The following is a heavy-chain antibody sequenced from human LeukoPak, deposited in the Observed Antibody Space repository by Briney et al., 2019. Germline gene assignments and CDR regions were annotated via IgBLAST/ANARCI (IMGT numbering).Heavy chain of an antibody. Sequence: PGGSLRLSCAASGFTFSSYGMDWVRQAPGKGLEWVAFIRSDGSIRYYADSVKGRFTVSRDNSKNTLYVQMNSPRPEDTAVYYFAEDRGYNGYDLHAFDIWGQGTMVTVSS. D-gene: IGHD1-20*01. CDR2: IRSDGSIR. J-gene: IGHJ3*02. V-gene: IGHV3-30*02. CDR1: GFTFSSYG. CDR3: AEDRGYNGYDLHAFDI.